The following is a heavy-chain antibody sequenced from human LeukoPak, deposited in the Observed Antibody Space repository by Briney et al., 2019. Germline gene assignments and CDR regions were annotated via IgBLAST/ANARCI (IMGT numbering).Heavy chain of an antibody. CDR2: IYHSGST. D-gene: IGHD6-19*01. J-gene: IGHJ5*02. V-gene: IGHV4-30-2*02. Sequence: SQTLSLTCTVSGGSISSGGYYWSWIRQPPGKGLEWIGYIYHSGSTYYNPSLKSRVTISVDTSKNQFSLKLSSVTAADTAVYYCARSIHYSSGSYNWFDPWGQGTLVTVSS. CDR1: GGSISSGGYY. CDR3: ARSIHYSSGSYNWFDP.